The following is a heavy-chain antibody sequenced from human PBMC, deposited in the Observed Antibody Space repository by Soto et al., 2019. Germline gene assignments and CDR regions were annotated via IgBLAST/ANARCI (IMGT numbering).Heavy chain of an antibody. CDR1: GGTFSSYA. Sequence: SVKVSCKASGGTFSSYAISWVRQAPGQGLEWMGGIIPIFGTANYAQKFQGRVTITADESTSTAYMELSSLRSEDTAVYYCARDPKLVSSSWLEYGMDVWGQGTTVTVSS. CDR3: ARDPKLVSSSWLEYGMDV. V-gene: IGHV1-69*13. J-gene: IGHJ6*02. CDR2: IIPIFGTA. D-gene: IGHD6-13*01.